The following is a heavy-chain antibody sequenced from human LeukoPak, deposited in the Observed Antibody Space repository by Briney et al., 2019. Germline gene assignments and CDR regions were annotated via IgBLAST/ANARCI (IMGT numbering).Heavy chain of an antibody. CDR3: VRDAAERLYGDLDY. V-gene: IGHV3-72*01. CDR2: IRNRANSYTT. D-gene: IGHD2-8*01. J-gene: IGHJ4*02. CDR1: GFIFTDHY. Sequence: GGSLRLSCAASGFIFTDHYMDWVRQPPGKGLEWVARIRNRANSYTTEYAASAKGRFTIARDDSKNSVYLEMNSLETEDTAVYYCVRDAAERLYGDLDYWGQGTLVTVSS.